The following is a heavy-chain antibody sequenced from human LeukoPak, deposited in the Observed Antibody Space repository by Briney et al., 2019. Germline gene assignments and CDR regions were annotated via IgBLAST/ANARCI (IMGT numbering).Heavy chain of an antibody. D-gene: IGHD3-22*01. CDR2: IYYSGST. CDR3: ARLGDSSGYYSPLDD. J-gene: IGHJ4*02. V-gene: IGHV4-59*08. CDR1: GRSISSYY. Sequence: SETLSLTCTVSGRSISSYYWRWVRQPPGKGLEWVGYIYYSGSTNYNPSLKSRVTLSVDTSKTQFSLKLSSVTAADTAVYYCARLGDSSGYYSPLDDGGQGTLVTVSS.